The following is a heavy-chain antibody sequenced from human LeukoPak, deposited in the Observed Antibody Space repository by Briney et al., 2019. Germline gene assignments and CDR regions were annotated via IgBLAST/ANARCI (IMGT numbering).Heavy chain of an antibody. J-gene: IGHJ4*02. V-gene: IGHV3-74*01. CDR3: ACDRYYHPDY. Sequence: GSLRLSCAASGPDLSGYWMHWVRQAPGKGLVWVSRINSDGSSATYANSVQGRFIISRDNAKKTLYLQMSSLRAEDTAVYYCACDRYYHPDYWGQGTLVTVSS. CDR1: GPDLSGYW. D-gene: IGHD2-21*01. CDR2: INSDGSSA.